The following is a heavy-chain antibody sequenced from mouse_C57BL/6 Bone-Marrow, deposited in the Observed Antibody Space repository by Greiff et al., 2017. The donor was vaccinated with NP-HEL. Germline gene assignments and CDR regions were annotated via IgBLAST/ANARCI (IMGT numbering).Heavy chain of an antibody. V-gene: IGHV1-50*01. Sequence: QVQLQQPGAELVKPGASVKLSCKASGYTFTSYWMQWVNQRPGQGLEWIGEIDPSDSYTNYNQKFKGKATLTVDTSSSTAYMQLSSLTSEDSAVYYCARPYYFDYWGQGTTLTVSS. CDR1: GYTFTSYW. CDR3: ARPYYFDY. CDR2: IDPSDSYT. J-gene: IGHJ2*01.